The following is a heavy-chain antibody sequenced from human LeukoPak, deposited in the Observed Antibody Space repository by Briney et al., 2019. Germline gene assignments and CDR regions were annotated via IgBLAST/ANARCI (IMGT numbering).Heavy chain of an antibody. CDR2: ISYDGSNK. Sequence: GGSLRLSCAASGFTFSSYGMHWVRQAPGKGLEWVAVISYDGSNKYYADSVKGRFTISRDNSKNTLYLQMNSLRAEDTAVYYCATYYYGSGGYWGQGTLVTVSS. CDR3: ATYYYGSGGY. J-gene: IGHJ4*02. CDR1: GFTFSSYG. V-gene: IGHV3-30*03. D-gene: IGHD3-10*01.